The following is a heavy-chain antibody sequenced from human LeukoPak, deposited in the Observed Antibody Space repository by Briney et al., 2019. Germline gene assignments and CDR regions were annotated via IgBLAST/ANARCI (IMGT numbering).Heavy chain of an antibody. Sequence: SETLSLTCTVSGGSISSYYWSWIRQPPGKGLEWIGYIYYSGSTNYNPSLKSRVTISVDTSKNQFSLKLSSVTAADTAVYYCASADSSGYPYWGQGTLVTVSS. J-gene: IGHJ4*02. CDR1: GGSISSYY. CDR2: IYYSGST. D-gene: IGHD6-19*01. CDR3: ASADSSGYPY. V-gene: IGHV4-59*12.